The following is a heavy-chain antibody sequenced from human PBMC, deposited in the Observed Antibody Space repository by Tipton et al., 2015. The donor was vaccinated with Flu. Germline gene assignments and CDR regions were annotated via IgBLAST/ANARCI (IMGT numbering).Heavy chain of an antibody. Sequence: SLRLSCEASGFSFSILWMSWVRQAPGKGLEWVANINQDGSQKNYVDSVKGRFTISRDNAKNSLYLQMNSLRAEDTAVYYCVRGGGYDWLDPWGQGTLVTVSS. D-gene: IGHD3-16*01. J-gene: IGHJ5*02. CDR2: INQDGSQK. V-gene: IGHV3-7*03. CDR3: VRGGGYDWLDP. CDR1: GFSFSILW.